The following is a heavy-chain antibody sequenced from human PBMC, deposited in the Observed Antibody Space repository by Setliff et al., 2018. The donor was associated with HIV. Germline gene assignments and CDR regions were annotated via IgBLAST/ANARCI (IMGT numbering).Heavy chain of an antibody. J-gene: IGHJ5*02. D-gene: IGHD6-13*01. Sequence: SETLSLTCAVSRYSITSGYYWAWIRQPPGKGLEWIGSIYHSGSTYYNVSLKSRITMSVDTSKNQFSLKLRSVTAADTAVYFCARQYHSSRNWFDPWGLGTLVTVSS. CDR2: IYHSGST. CDR1: RYSITSGYY. CDR3: ARQYHSSRNWFDP. V-gene: IGHV4-38-2*01.